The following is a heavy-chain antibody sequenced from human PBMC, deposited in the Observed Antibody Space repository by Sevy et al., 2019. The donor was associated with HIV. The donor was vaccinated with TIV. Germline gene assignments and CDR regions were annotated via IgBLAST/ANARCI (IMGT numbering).Heavy chain of an antibody. CDR1: GYTFTGYY. CDR3: ARELMYSRCFDY. D-gene: IGHD6-13*01. CDR2: INPNSGGT. V-gene: IGHV1-2*02. J-gene: IGHJ4*02. Sequence: ASVKVSCKASGYTFTGYYMHWVRQAPGQGLEWMGWINPNSGGTNYAQKFQGRVTMTRDTSISTAYMELRRLRSDDTAVYYCARELMYSRCFDYWGQGTLVTVSS.